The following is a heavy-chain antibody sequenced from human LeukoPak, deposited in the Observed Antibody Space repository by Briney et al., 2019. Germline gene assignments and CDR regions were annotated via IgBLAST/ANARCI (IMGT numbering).Heavy chain of an antibody. CDR1: GFTFTSYS. V-gene: IGHV3-21*01. D-gene: IGHD3-22*01. CDR3: ARDDYYDSSVDY. J-gene: IGHJ4*02. CDR2: ISSSSSYI. Sequence: GGSLRLSCAASGFTFTSYSMNWVRQAPGKGLEWVSSISSSSSYIHYADSVKGRFTISRDNAKNSLYLQMNSLRAEDTAVYYRARDDYYDSSVDYWGQGTLVTVSS.